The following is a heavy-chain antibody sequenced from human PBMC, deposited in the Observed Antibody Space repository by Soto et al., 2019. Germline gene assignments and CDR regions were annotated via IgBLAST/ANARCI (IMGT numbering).Heavy chain of an antibody. D-gene: IGHD5-12*01. CDR2: IIPIFGTA. Sequence: SVKVSFKASGGTFSSYAIRWVRQAPGQGLEWMGGIIPIFGTANYAQKFQGRVTITADESTSTAYMELSSLRSEDTAVYYCGRGGVGDGYNFGFDYWGQGTLVTVSS. CDR3: GRGGVGDGYNFGFDY. J-gene: IGHJ4*02. V-gene: IGHV1-69*13. CDR1: GGTFSSYA.